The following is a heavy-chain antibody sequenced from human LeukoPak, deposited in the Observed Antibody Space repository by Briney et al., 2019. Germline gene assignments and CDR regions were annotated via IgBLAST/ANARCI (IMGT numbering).Heavy chain of an antibody. Sequence: GESLRFSCAASGFTFSSYWMHWVRQAPGKGLVWVSRINSDASSTSYADSVKGRFTISRDNAKNTLYLQMNSLRAEDTAVYYCARVQGHPPNGLDVWGQGTMVTVSS. CDR1: GFTFSSYW. CDR3: ARVQGHPPNGLDV. CDR2: INSDASST. J-gene: IGHJ3*01. D-gene: IGHD2-8*01. V-gene: IGHV3-74*01.